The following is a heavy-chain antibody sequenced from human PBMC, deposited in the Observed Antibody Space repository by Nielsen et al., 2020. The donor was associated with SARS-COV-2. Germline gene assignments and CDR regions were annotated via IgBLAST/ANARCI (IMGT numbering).Heavy chain of an antibody. Sequence: GGSLRLSCAASGFTFSSYEMNWVRQAPGKGLEWVSYISSSGSTIYYADSVKGRFTISRDNAKNSLYLQMNSLRAEDTAVYYCASWAYRKVTTYYFDYWGQGTLVTVSS. J-gene: IGHJ4*02. CDR1: GFTFSSYE. CDR3: ASWAYRKVTTYYFDY. CDR2: ISSSGSTI. D-gene: IGHD4-17*01. V-gene: IGHV3-48*03.